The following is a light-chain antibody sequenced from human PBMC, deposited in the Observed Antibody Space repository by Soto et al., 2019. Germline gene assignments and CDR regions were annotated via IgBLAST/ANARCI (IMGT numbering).Light chain of an antibody. V-gene: IGKV3-20*01. CDR1: QSVSSSY. J-gene: IGKJ3*01. Sequence: EIVLTQSPGTLSLSPGERATLSCRASQSVSSSYLAWYQQKPGQAPRLLIHGASSRATGIPDRFSGSGSGTDFTLTISRLEPEDFAVYYCQQYGSSRVFGPGTKVDIK. CDR2: GAS. CDR3: QQYGSSRV.